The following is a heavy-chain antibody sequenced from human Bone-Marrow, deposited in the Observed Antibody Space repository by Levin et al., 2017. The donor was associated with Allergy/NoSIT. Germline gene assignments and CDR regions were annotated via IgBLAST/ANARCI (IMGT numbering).Heavy chain of an antibody. V-gene: IGHV3-30*18. CDR2: VSFDGVKT. CDR3: AKDQRQLLWVWVFDL. D-gene: IGHD6-6*01. J-gene: IGHJ2*01. Sequence: GGSLRLSCTASGFTFNKYGMHWVRQAPGKGLEWVAIVSFDGVKTLYADSVKGRFTISRDNSQNTFYLQMNSLRRDDTAVYYCAKDQRQLLWVWVFDLWGRGTLVTVSS. CDR1: GFTFNKYG.